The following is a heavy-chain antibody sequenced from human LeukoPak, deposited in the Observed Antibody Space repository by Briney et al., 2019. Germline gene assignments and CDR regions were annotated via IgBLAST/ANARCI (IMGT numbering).Heavy chain of an antibody. CDR1: GFNFGDHW. Sequence: PGGSLRLSCAASGFNFGDHWMSWVRQAPGKGLEWVSLISADGGSTFSADSVKGRFRISRDNSKNSLYLQMNSLRSEDTAMYYCAKESGKFDYWGQGTLVAVSS. J-gene: IGHJ4*02. V-gene: IGHV3-43*02. CDR2: ISADGGST. CDR3: AKESGKFDY.